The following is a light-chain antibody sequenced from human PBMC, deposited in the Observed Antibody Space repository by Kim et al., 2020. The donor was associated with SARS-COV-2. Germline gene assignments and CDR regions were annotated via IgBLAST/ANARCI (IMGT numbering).Light chain of an antibody. Sequence: DIQMTQSPSSVSASVGDRVTITCRARQDISSWLAWYQQTPGKAPKLLIYAASSLHSGVPSRFSGSGSGTEFTLNISSLQPEDFATYYCQQANSFPRTFGGGTKVDIK. J-gene: IGKJ4*02. CDR1: QDISSW. V-gene: IGKV1D-12*01. CDR2: AAS. CDR3: QQANSFPRT.